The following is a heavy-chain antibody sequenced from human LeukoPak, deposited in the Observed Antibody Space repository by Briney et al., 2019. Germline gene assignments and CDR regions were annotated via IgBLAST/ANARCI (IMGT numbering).Heavy chain of an antibody. CDR2: IYYSGST. D-gene: IGHD5-18*01. CDR3: ARHPPKRGYSYGYGNY. V-gene: IGHV4-39*01. Sequence: SETLSLTCTVSGGSISSSSYYWGWIRQPPGKGLEWIGSIYYSGSTYYNPSLKSRVTISVDTSKNQFSLKLSSVTAADTAVYYCARHPPKRGYSYGYGNYWGQVTLVTVSS. J-gene: IGHJ4*02. CDR1: GGSISSSSYY.